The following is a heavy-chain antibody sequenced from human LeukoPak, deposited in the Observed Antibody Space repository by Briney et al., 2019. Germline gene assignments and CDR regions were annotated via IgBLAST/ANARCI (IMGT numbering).Heavy chain of an antibody. CDR2: INPSGGST. D-gene: IGHD5-12*01. V-gene: IGHV1-46*01. CDR3: ATDLGYSGYDETASVDY. CDR1: GYTFTSYY. Sequence: GASVKVSCKASGYTFTSYYMHWVRQAPGEGLEWMGIINPSGGSTSYAQKFQGRVTMTRDMSTSTVYMELSSLRSEDTAVYYCATDLGYSGYDETASVDYWGQGTLVTVSS. J-gene: IGHJ4*02.